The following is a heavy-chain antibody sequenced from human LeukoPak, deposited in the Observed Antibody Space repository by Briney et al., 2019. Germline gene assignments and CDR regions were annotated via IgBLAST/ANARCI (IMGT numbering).Heavy chain of an antibody. CDR1: GGSFSGYY. D-gene: IGHD3-10*01. CDR3: AREMEAYGSGTNWFDP. Sequence: PSETLSLTCAVYGGSFSGYYWSWIRQPPGKGLEWIGEINHSGSTNYNPSLKSRVTISVDTSKNQFSLKLSSVTAADTAVYYCAREMEAYGSGTNWFDPWGQGTLVTVSS. CDR2: INHSGST. V-gene: IGHV4-34*01. J-gene: IGHJ5*02.